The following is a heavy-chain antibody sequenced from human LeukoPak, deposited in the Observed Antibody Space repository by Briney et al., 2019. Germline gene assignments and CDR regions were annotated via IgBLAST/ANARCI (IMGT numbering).Heavy chain of an antibody. CDR3: ARESRGGSYYYYCMDV. D-gene: IGHD2-15*01. J-gene: IGHJ6*02. Sequence: GGALRLSRAASRWTFSSYSRNWVRQAPRKGLAWVSSISNSSSYIYYADSVKGRFTISRDNAKSSLYLQMKSLRAEDTAVYYCARESRGGSYYYYCMDVWGQGNTVTVSS. CDR1: RWTFSSYS. CDR2: ISNSSSYI. V-gene: IGHV3-21*01.